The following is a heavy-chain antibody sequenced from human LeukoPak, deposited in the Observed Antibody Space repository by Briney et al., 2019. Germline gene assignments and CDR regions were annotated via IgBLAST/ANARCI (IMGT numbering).Heavy chain of an antibody. CDR1: GFTFSSYW. J-gene: IGHJ6*02. Sequence: GGSLRLSCAASGFTFSSYWMIWVRQAPGKGLEWVANIKQDGSEKYYVDSVKGRFTISRDNAKNSLYLQMNSLRAEDTAVYYCARVRYYYYYYGMDVWGQGTTVTVSS. V-gene: IGHV3-7*01. CDR2: IKQDGSEK. CDR3: ARVRYYYYYYGMDV.